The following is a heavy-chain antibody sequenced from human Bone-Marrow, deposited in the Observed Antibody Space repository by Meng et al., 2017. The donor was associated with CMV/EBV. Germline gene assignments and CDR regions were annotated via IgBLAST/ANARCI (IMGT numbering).Heavy chain of an antibody. J-gene: IGHJ4*02. Sequence: GESLKISCAASGFTFDDYGMSWVRQAPGKGLEWVSGINWNGGSTGYADSVKGRFTISRDNAKNSLYLQMNSLRAEDTALYYCARGGWLRFSDYWGQGTRVTVSS. V-gene: IGHV3-20*04. D-gene: IGHD5-12*01. CDR2: INWNGGST. CDR3: ARGGWLRFSDY. CDR1: GFTFDDYG.